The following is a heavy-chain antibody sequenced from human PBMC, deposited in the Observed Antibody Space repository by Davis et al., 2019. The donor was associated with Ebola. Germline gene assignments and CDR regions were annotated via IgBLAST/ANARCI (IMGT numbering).Heavy chain of an antibody. J-gene: IGHJ6*03. V-gene: IGHV1-2*04. CDR3: ARDRMDQYWSAEYSGYLYMDV. CDR2: INPNSGGT. Sequence: AASVKVSCKAAGYTFTNYYVHWVRQAPGQGLEWMGCINPNSGGTNYAQKFQAWVTMTRDTSISTAYMELSRLKSDDTAVYFCARDRMDQYWSAEYSGYLYMDVWGKGTTVTVSS. D-gene: IGHD2-15*01. CDR1: GYTFTNYY.